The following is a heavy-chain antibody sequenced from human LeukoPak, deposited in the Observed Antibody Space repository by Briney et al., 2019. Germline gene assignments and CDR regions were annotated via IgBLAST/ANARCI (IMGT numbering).Heavy chain of an antibody. CDR1: GGSFSGYY. Sequence: PSETLSLTCAVSGGSFSGYYWTWIRQPPGKGLEWIGEINHSGSADYNPSLMSRVTISLDTSKNHFSLNLSSVTAADTAVYYCARGQGTVTTHWGQGTLVTVSS. CDR2: INHSGSA. V-gene: IGHV4-34*01. CDR3: ARGQGTVTTH. D-gene: IGHD4-11*01. J-gene: IGHJ4*02.